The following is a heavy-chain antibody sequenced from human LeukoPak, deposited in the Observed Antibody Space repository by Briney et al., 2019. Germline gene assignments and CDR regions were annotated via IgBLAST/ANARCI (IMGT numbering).Heavy chain of an antibody. Sequence: GGSLRLSCAASGFTLSDYYMSWIRQAPGKGLEWVSYISSSGSIIYYADSVKGRSTISRDNAKNSLYLQMNSLRAEDTAVYYCARGSSAAKPRKYNWFDPWGQGTLVTVSS. CDR1: GFTLSDYY. V-gene: IGHV3-11*01. CDR2: ISSSGSII. J-gene: IGHJ5*02. D-gene: IGHD2-2*02. CDR3: ARGSSAAKPRKYNWFDP.